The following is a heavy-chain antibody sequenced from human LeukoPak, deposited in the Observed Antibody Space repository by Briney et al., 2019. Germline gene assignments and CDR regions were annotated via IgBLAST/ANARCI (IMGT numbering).Heavy chain of an antibody. CDR2: IYYSGST. V-gene: IGHV4-59*01. CDR1: GSSISSYY. J-gene: IGHJ4*02. D-gene: IGHD3-3*01. Sequence: SETLSLTCTVSGSSISSYYWSWIRQPPGKGLEWIGYIYYSGSTNYNPSLKSRVTISVDTSKNQFSLKLSSVTAADTAVYYCASRNYDYWGQGTLVTVSS. CDR3: ASRNYDY.